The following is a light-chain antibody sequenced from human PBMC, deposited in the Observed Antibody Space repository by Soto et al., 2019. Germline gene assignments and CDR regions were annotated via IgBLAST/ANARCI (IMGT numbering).Light chain of an antibody. CDR2: GGS. J-gene: IGKJ1*01. CDR3: QHYGNSPWT. CDR1: QSVTSIY. V-gene: IGKV3-20*01. Sequence: EIVLTQSPGTLSLSPGERATLSCRASQSVTSIYFAWYQQKPGQAHRLLIYGGSSRATGIQDRFSGSGSGTDFSLTIRRLEPEDFAVYYCQHYGNSPWTFGQGAKVDIK.